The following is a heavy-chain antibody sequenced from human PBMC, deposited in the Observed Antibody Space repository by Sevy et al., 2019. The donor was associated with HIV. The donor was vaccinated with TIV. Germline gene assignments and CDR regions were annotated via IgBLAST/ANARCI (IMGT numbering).Heavy chain of an antibody. CDR2: IKQDGSVR. J-gene: IGHJ6*02. V-gene: IGHV3-7*01. Sequence: GGSLRLSCAASGFAISSYWVTWVRQAPGKGLEWVANIKQDGSVRKYLDSVRGRFTISRDNAKNSVYLEMNSLRAEDTAVYYCARERITMIVDYYYGMDVWGQGTTVTVSS. CDR1: GFAISSYW. D-gene: IGHD3-22*01. CDR3: ARERITMIVDYYYGMDV.